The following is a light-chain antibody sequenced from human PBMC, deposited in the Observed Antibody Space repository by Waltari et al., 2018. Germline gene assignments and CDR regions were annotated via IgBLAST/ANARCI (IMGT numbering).Light chain of an antibody. Sequence: EIVMTQSPATLSVSPGARATLSCRASQSVGSNLAWYQQKPGQAPRLLIYGASTRATGIAARFSGSGSGTEFTLNISSLQSEDFAVYYCQQYNKWPLTFGQGTKLEIK. CDR2: GAS. V-gene: IGKV3D-15*01. CDR1: QSVGSN. CDR3: QQYNKWPLT. J-gene: IGKJ2*01.